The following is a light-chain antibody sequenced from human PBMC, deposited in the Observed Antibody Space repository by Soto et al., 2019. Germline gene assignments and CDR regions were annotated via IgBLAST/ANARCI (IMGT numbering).Light chain of an antibody. Sequence: QSVLMQPASVSASPGQSITISRTVTSSDVGDFKFVSWYQQFPGEAPTLVMYDVTRRPSGVSDRFSGSRFGNTASLTISGLRSEDEADYFCVTYTTAGTYVFGTGTKVTVL. V-gene: IGLV2-14*03. CDR1: SSDVGDFKF. CDR2: DVT. CDR3: VTYTTAGTYV. J-gene: IGLJ1*01.